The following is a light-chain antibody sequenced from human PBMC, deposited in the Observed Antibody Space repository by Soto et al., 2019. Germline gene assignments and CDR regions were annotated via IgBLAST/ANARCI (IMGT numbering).Light chain of an antibody. Sequence: EIVLTQSPGTLPLSPGERATLSCRASQSVSSSYLAWYQQKPGQAPRLLIYDASSRATGIPDRFSGSGSGTDFTLTISRLEPEDFAIYYCQQYGSSPLFTFGPGTKVDIK. J-gene: IGKJ3*01. CDR1: QSVSSSY. CDR3: QQYGSSPLFT. CDR2: DAS. V-gene: IGKV3-20*01.